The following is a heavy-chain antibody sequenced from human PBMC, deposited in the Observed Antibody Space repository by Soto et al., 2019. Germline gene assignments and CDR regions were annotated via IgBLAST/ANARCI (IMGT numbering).Heavy chain of an antibody. CDR2: ITPFNGNT. V-gene: IGHV1-45*02. D-gene: IGHD3-22*01. Sequence: SVKVSCKGSGNTFTYVYLHWVRQAPGQALEWMGWITPFNGNTKYAQKFRDRVTFTGDTSLNTLFLHMTGLRADDTAIYYCVRYPPYDTTGLYYPGYLAYWGLGTLVTVSS. J-gene: IGHJ4*02. CDR1: GNTFTYVY. CDR3: VRYPPYDTTGLYYPGYLAY.